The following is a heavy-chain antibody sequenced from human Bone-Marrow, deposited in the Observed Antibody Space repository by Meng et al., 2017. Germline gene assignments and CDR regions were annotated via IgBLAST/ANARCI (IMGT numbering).Heavy chain of an antibody. CDR1: GGAISSGGYY. D-gene: IGHD1-26*01. J-gene: IGHJ4*02. CDR3: ARVGYSGSRVTSYYFDY. CDR2: IYYSGST. Sequence: LQESGPGLVKPSLALSLTCTVSGGAISSGGYYWSWIRQHPGKGLEWIGYIYYSGSTYYNPSLKSLVTISVDTSKNQFSLKLSSVTAADTAVYYCARVGYSGSRVTSYYFDYWGQGTLVTVSS. V-gene: IGHV4-31*01.